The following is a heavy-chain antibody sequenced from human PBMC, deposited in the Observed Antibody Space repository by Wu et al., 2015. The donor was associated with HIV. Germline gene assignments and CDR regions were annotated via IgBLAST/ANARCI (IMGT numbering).Heavy chain of an antibody. Sequence: QVHLVQSGAEVKKPGASVKLSCKTSGKTFNTYHMQWVRQAPGQGLQWMGEINPRGDFSRYAQAFQGRVSMTRDTSTGTVYMELSSLKTEDTAVYYCTRSLEVAGPDPYPFDTWGQGTMVIVSS. CDR1: GKTFNTYH. J-gene: IGHJ3*02. V-gene: IGHV1-46*02. D-gene: IGHD5-24*01. CDR3: TRSLEVAGPDPYPFDT. CDR2: INPRGDFS.